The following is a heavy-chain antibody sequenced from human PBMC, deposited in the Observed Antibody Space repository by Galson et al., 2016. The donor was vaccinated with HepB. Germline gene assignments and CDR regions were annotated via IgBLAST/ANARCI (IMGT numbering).Heavy chain of an antibody. D-gene: IGHD3-3*02. CDR2: IYPRDYDT. CDR3: ARQGRYHFGSEGEY. J-gene: IGHJ4*02. Sequence: QSGAEVKKPGESLKIFCKASGYTFTTYWITWVRQVPGKGLEWVGSIYPRDYDTDYNPSFFGHVTISTDRSISTAYLQWSSLKASDSAIYYCARQGRYHFGSEGEYWGPGTLVTVSS. CDR1: GYTFTTYW. V-gene: IGHV5-10-1*01.